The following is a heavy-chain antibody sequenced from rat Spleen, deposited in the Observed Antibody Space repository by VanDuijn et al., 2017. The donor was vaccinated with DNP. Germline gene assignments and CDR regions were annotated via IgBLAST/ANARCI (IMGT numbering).Heavy chain of an antibody. V-gene: IGHV5-31*01. D-gene: IGHD4-3*01. CDR2: ITSSVGST. Sequence: EVQLVESGGDLVQPGRSLRLSCVASGFTISDYWMTWIRQVPGKGLEWVAAITSSVGSTYYPDSVKGRFTISRDNAKSTLYLQMNSLRSEDMATYYCVRWNSGHFDYWGQGVMVTVSS. CDR1: GFTISDYW. J-gene: IGHJ2*01. CDR3: VRWNSGHFDY.